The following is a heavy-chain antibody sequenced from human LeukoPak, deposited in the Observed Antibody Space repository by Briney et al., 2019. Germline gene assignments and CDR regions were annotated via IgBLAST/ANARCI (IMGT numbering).Heavy chain of an antibody. D-gene: IGHD2-2*01. V-gene: IGHV3-7*01. J-gene: IGHJ6*03. CDR2: IKQDGSEK. Sequence: EGSLRLSWAASGFTFSSYGMSWVRQAPGKGLEWVANIKQDGSEKYYVDSVKGRFTISRDNAKNSLYLQMNSLRAEDTAVYYCAREGYCSSTSCRYLYYYYYYYMDVWGKGTTVTVSS. CDR3: AREGYCSSTSCRYLYYYYYYYMDV. CDR1: GFTFSSYG.